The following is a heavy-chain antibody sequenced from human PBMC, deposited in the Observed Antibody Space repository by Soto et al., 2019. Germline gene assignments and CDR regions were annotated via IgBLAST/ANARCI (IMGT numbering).Heavy chain of an antibody. CDR1: GYRFSSYW. CDR2: IYPGDSDT. V-gene: IGHV5-51*01. Sequence: GESLKISCEGSGYRFSSYWIAWVRQMPGKGLEWMGIIYPGDSDTMYSPSFQGQVTFSVDKSTSTAYLQWSSLKASDTAMYYCAREGSNAAYYYYGMDVWGQGTTVTVSS. CDR3: AREGSNAAYYYYGMDV. J-gene: IGHJ6*02. D-gene: IGHD2-8*01.